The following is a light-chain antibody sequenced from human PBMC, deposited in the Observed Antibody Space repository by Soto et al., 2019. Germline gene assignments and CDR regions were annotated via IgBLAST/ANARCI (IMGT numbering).Light chain of an antibody. CDR3: QQVNNYPLT. Sequence: DIQLTQSPSFMSASVGDRVTITCRASQGISTFLAWYQQHPGTAPKRLIHDASNLQSGVPSRFSGSGSRTEFTLTNSSLQPEDFSTYYCQQVNNYPLTFGGGTKGDIK. CDR1: QGISTF. J-gene: IGKJ4*01. CDR2: DAS. V-gene: IGKV1-9*01.